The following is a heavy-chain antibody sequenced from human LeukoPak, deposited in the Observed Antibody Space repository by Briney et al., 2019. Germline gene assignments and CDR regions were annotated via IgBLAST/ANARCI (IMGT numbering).Heavy chain of an antibody. Sequence: ASVKVSCKASGYTFTSYDINWVRPATGQGPEWMGWMNPSSGNTGFAQRFQGRVTMTRDTSINTAYLELSSPTSEDTAVYYCATHTYYYSSGSFAYWGQGTLVTVSS. V-gene: IGHV1-8*01. CDR3: ATHTYYYSSGSFAY. J-gene: IGHJ4*02. D-gene: IGHD3-10*01. CDR1: GYTFTSYD. CDR2: MNPSSGNT.